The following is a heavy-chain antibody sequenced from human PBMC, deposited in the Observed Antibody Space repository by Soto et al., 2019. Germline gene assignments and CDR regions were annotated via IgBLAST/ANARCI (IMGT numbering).Heavy chain of an antibody. CDR2: ISAYNGNT. CDR1: GYTFTSYG. V-gene: IGHV1-18*01. J-gene: IGHJ5*02. D-gene: IGHD2-21*01. Sequence: ASVKVPCTASGYTFTSYGISCVRQAPGQGLERMGWISAYNGNTNYAQKLQGRVTMTTDTSTSTAYMELRSLRSDDTAVYYCARDQRVGPYREESNWFVPWGQGTLVTSPQ. CDR3: ARDQRVGPYREESNWFVP.